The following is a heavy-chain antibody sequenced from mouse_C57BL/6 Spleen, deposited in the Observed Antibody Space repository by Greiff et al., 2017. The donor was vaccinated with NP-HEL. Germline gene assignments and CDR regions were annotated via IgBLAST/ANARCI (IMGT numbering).Heavy chain of an antibody. CDR2: IYPGSGST. J-gene: IGHJ2*01. Sequence: QVQLQQPGAELVKPGASVKMSCKASGYTFTSYWITWVKQRPGQGLEWIGDIYPGSGSTNYNEKFKSKATLTVDTSSRTAYMQLSSLTSEDSAVYYCAREGAYYYGSSFDYWGQGTTLTVSS. V-gene: IGHV1-55*01. CDR1: GYTFTSYW. CDR3: AREGAYYYGSSFDY. D-gene: IGHD1-1*01.